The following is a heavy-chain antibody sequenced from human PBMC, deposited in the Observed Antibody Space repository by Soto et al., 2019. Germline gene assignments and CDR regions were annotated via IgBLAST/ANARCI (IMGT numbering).Heavy chain of an antibody. CDR1: GFTFDDYA. CDR3: AKIAVTGTTTSWFDP. D-gene: IGHD1-7*01. V-gene: IGHV3-9*01. CDR2: ISWNSGSI. Sequence: DVQLVESGGGLVQPGRSLRLSCAASGFTFDDYAMHWVRQAPGKGLEWVSGISWNSGSIGYADSVKGRFTISRDNAKNSLYLQMNSLRAEDTALYYCAKIAVTGTTTSWFDPWGQGTLVTVSS. J-gene: IGHJ5*02.